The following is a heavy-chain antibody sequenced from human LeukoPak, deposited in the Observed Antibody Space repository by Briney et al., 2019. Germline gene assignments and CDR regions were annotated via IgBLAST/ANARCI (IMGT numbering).Heavy chain of an antibody. D-gene: IGHD3-22*01. J-gene: IGHJ5*02. CDR1: GFTFSSYW. CDR3: ARDLGAYYDSSDNWFDP. Sequence: PGGSLRLSCAASGFTFSSYWMHWVRQAPGKGLVWVSRINTDGSSTSYADSVKGRFTISRDNAKNTLYLQMNSLRAEDTALYYCARDLGAYYDSSDNWFDPWGRGTLVTVSS. V-gene: IGHV3-74*01. CDR2: INTDGSST.